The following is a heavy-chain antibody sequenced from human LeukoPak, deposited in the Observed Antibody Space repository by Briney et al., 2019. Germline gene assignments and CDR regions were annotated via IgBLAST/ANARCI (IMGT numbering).Heavy chain of an antibody. CDR3: ATDRGWRTSGYYLYYFDY. CDR1: GFSFSSYI. V-gene: IGHV3-30-3*01. J-gene: IGHJ4*02. Sequence: GGSLRLSCAASGFSFSSYIMHWVRQAPGKGLEWVAFISYDGSNKYYADSVKGRFTISRDNSENTLYLQMNSLRAEDTAVYYCATDRGWRTSGYYLYYFDYWGQGTLVTVSS. CDR2: ISYDGSNK. D-gene: IGHD3-3*01.